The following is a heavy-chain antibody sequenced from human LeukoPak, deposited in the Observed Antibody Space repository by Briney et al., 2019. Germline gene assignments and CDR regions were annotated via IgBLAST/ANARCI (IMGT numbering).Heavy chain of an antibody. CDR3: AKDRSKVMITFGGVIAALTDY. D-gene: IGHD3-16*02. CDR2: IRYDGSDK. J-gene: IGHJ4*02. V-gene: IGHV3-30*02. Sequence: GGSLRLSCAASGFRFSQQDMHWVRQAPGKGLERVAWIRYDGSDKNYADSVKGRFTISRDNSKNTLYLQMNSLRAEDTAVYYCAKDRSKVMITFGGVIAALTDYWGQGTLVTVSS. CDR1: GFRFSQQD.